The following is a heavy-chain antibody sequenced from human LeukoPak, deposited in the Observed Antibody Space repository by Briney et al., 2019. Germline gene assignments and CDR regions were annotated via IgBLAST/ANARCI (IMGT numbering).Heavy chain of an antibody. CDR2: ISYDGSNK. D-gene: IGHD3-16*01. J-gene: IGHJ1*01. CDR3: ARSGDYLGAEYFQH. Sequence: PGGALRLSCAASGFTFSSYAMHRVRQAPGKGLEWVAVISYDGSNKYYADSVKGRFTISRDNSKNTLYLQMNSLRAEDTAVYYCARSGDYLGAEYFQHWGQGTLVTVSS. V-gene: IGHV3-30-3*01. CDR1: GFTFSSYA.